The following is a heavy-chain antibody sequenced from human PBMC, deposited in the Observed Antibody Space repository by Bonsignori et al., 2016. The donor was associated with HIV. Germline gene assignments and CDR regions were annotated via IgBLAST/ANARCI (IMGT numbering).Heavy chain of an antibody. CDR1: GFTFSSYW. J-gene: IGHJ4*02. D-gene: IGHD2-15*01. Sequence: GESLKISCAASGFTFSSYWMSWVRQAPGKGLEWVANIKQDGSEKYYVDSVKGRFTISRDNAKNSLYLQMNSLRAEDTAVYYCARTQGYCSGGSCYSGYFDYWGQGTLVTVSS. CDR3: ARTQGYCSGGSCYSGYFDY. V-gene: IGHV3-7*01. CDR2: IKQDGSEK.